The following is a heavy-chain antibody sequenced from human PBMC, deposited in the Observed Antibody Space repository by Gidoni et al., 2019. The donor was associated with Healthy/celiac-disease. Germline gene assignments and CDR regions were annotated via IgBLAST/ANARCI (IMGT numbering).Heavy chain of an antibody. J-gene: IGHJ6*02. D-gene: IGHD3-10*01. Sequence: QVQLQQCGAGLLKPSETLSLTCAVYGGSFSGYYWSWIRQPPGKGLEWIGEINHSGSTNYNPSLKSRVTISVDTSKNQFSLKLSSVTAADTAVYYCARVGIDGSGSFHGMDVWGQGTTVTVSS. V-gene: IGHV4-34*01. CDR2: INHSGST. CDR1: GGSFSGYY. CDR3: ARVGIDGSGSFHGMDV.